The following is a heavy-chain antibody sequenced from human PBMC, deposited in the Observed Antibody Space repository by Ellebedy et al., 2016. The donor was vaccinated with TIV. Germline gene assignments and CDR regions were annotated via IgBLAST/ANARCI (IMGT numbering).Heavy chain of an antibody. J-gene: IGHJ4*02. CDR3: ARATHYYVDTPMVKELXS. CDR1: GYTFXXYA. Sequence: AASVKVSCKASGYTFXXYAMHSVRHAPGQRLEWMGWINAGNGNTKYSQKFQGRVTITRDTSASTAYMELSSLRSEDTAVYYCARATHYYVDTPMVKELXSWGQGTLVTVSS. CDR2: INAGNGNT. D-gene: IGHD5-18*01. V-gene: IGHV1-3*01.